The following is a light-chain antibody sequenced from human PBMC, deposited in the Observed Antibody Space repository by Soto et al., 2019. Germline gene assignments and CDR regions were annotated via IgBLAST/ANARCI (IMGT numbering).Light chain of an antibody. J-gene: IGKJ1*01. CDR3: QQYGSSPQT. CDR2: GAS. CDR1: QSFRNKY. Sequence: EIVLTQSPGTLYLCPGERAKLXCRASQSFRNKYRAWYQQEPGQAPRLLLYGASSRAHGSPDRFSGSGSVTDFTRTISRLEPEDFAVYYGQQYGSSPQTFGQGTKVDIK. V-gene: IGKV3-20*01.